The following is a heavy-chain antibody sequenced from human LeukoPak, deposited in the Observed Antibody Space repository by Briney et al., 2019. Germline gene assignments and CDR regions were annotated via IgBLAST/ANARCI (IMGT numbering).Heavy chain of an antibody. CDR3: ARGRLPVKGPYTTLIAAAAYDAFDI. Sequence: SETLSLTCTVSGGSISSGGYYWSWIRQPPGKGLEWIGYIYHSGSTYYNPSLKSRGTISVDRSTNQFSLKLSSVTAADTAVYYCARGRLPVKGPYTTLIAAAAYDAFDIWGQGTMVTVSS. CDR2: IYHSGST. V-gene: IGHV4-30-2*01. D-gene: IGHD6-13*01. J-gene: IGHJ3*02. CDR1: GGSISSGGYY.